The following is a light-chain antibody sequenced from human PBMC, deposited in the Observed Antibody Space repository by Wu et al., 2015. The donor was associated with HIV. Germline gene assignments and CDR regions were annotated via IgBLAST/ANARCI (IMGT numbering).Light chain of an antibody. CDR3: QQRSNRRLT. CDR1: QSVSSY. V-gene: IGKV3-11*01. J-gene: IGKJ4*01. CDR2: DAS. Sequence: EIVLTQPPATLSLSPGERATLSCRASQSVSSYLAWYQQKPGQAPRLLIYDASNRATGIPARFSGSGSGTDFTLTISSLEPEDFAVYYCQQRSNRRLTFGGGTKVEIK.